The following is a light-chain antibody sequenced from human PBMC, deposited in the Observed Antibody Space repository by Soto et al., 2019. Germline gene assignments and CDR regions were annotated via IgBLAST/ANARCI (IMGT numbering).Light chain of an antibody. CDR2: LAS. CDR1: QAINSF. J-gene: IGKJ1*01. Sequence: DIQLTQSPSFLSASVGDRVTITCRASQAINSFLDWYQQRPGKAPQLLIFLASTLQSGVPSRFSGSRSGTEFTLTISSLQPEDFATYYCQQLKSYPLTFGQGTKVEIK. CDR3: QQLKSYPLT. V-gene: IGKV1-9*01.